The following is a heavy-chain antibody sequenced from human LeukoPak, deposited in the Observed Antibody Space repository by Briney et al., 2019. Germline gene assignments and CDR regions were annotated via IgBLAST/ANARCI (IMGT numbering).Heavy chain of an antibody. D-gene: IGHD2-2*01. V-gene: IGHV6-1*01. CDR2: TYYRSKWYN. CDR3: ARVRQLGYCSSTSCYGENWFDP. Sequence: SQTLSLTCAISGDSVSSNSAAWNWIRQSPSRGLEWLGRTYYRSKWYNDYAVSVKSRITINPDTSKNQFSLQLNSVTPEDTAVYYCARVRQLGYCSSTSCYGENWFDPWGQGTLVTVSS. J-gene: IGHJ5*02. CDR1: GDSVSSNSAA.